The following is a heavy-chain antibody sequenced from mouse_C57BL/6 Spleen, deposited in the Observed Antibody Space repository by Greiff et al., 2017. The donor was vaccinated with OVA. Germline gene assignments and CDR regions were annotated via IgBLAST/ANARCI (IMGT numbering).Heavy chain of an antibody. CDR3: ARSGLHSRGDY. CDR2: IDPATGNT. CDR1: GFNIKNTY. J-gene: IGHJ2*01. Sequence: DVQLQESVAELVRPGASVKLSCTASGFNIKNTYMHWVKQRPEQGLEWIGRIDPATGNTKYAPKFQGKATITAEPSSNPAYLQLRSLTSEDTAIYYCARSGLHSRGDYRGQGTTLTVSS. V-gene: IGHV14-3*01. D-gene: IGHD2-2*01.